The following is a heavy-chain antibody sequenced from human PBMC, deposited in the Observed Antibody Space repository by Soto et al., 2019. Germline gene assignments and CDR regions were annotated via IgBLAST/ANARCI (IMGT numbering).Heavy chain of an antibody. V-gene: IGHV4-61*01. CDR1: GGSVSNGMYY. CDR2: VYFTGTT. Sequence: PSETLSLTCTVSGGSVSNGMYYWSWIRQAPGKGLEWIGNVYFTGTTIYNPSLKSRVTMSVDTYKEQFFLKLTSVTAADTAVYYCARYSNISDCRHLYYFDYWGPGTLVTVSS. J-gene: IGHJ4*02. D-gene: IGHD2-21*02. CDR3: ARYSNISDCRHLYYFDY.